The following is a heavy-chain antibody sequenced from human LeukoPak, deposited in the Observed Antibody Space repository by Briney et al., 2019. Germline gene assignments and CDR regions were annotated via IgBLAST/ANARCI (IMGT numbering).Heavy chain of an antibody. CDR2: IYSGGNT. Sequence: GGSLRLPCAASRCTFSNYEMNWVRQAPGKGLEWVSVIYSGGNTYYADSVKGRFTISRDNSENTMYLQMNSLRAEDTAMYYCARGWSGYDYWGQGTLVTVSS. CDR1: RCTFSNYE. D-gene: IGHD6-13*01. J-gene: IGHJ4*02. V-gene: IGHV3-53*01. CDR3: ARGWSGYDY.